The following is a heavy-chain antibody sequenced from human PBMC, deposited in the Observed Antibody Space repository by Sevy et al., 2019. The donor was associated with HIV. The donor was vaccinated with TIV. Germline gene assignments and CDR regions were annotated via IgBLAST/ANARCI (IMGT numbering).Heavy chain of an antibody. V-gene: IGHV4-34*01. D-gene: IGHD4-17*01. CDR2: INHSGST. CDR1: GGSFSGYY. Sequence: SGTLSLTCAVYGGSFSGYYWSWIRQPPGKGLEWIGEINHSGSTNYNPSLKSRVTISVDTSKNQFSLKLSSVTAADTAVYYCARGSSGVGDYVFDYWGQGTLVTVSS. J-gene: IGHJ4*02. CDR3: ARGSSGVGDYVFDY.